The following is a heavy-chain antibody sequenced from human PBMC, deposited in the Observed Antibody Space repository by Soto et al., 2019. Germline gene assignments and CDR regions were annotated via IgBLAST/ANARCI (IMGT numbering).Heavy chain of an antibody. CDR2: IYYSGST. J-gene: IGHJ4*02. CDR1: GGSISSGDYY. V-gene: IGHV4-30-4*01. CDR3: ARGDSSSWYWSY. D-gene: IGHD6-13*01. Sequence: PSETLSLSCPVSGGSISSGDYYWSWIRQPPGKGLEWIGYIYYSGSTYYNPSLKSRVTISVDTSKNQFSLKLSSVTAADTAVYYCARGDSSSWYWSYWGQGTLVTVSS.